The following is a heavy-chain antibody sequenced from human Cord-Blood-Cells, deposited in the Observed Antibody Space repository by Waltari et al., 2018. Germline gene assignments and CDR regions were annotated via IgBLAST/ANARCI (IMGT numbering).Heavy chain of an antibody. J-gene: IGHJ4*02. CDR3: TTDGPLRLWDY. Sequence: EVQLVESGGGLVKPGGSLRLSCAASGFTFSNAWMSWVRQAPGKGLEWVGRIKSKTAGGTTDYAAPVKGRFTISRDDSKNTLYLQMNSLKTEDTAVYYCTTDGPLRLWDYWGQGTLVTVSS. V-gene: IGHV3-15*01. CDR2: IKSKTAGGTT. CDR1: GFTFSNAW. D-gene: IGHD3-16*01.